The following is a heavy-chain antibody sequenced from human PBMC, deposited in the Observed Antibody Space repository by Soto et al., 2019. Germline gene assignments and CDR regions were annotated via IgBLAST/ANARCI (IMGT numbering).Heavy chain of an antibody. V-gene: IGHV1-69*01. CDR2: LIPLFGTP. Sequence: QVQLVQSGAEVKKPGSSVKVSCKASGGIFSTSAISWLRQAPGQALGWLGGLIPLFGTPNYEQRFQGSVTITADESTSTAYMELSRLRSEDTAVYYCARDRDDYGSGNYYNRVDFWGQGTLVTVSS. CDR3: ARDRDDYGSGNYYNRVDF. J-gene: IGHJ4*02. CDR1: GGIFSTSA. D-gene: IGHD3-10*01.